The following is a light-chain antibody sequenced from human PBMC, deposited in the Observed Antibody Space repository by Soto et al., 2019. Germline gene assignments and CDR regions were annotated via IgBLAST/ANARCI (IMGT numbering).Light chain of an antibody. CDR1: QSISSW. V-gene: IGKV1-5*03. CDR2: KAS. Sequence: DIQMTQSPSSLSASLGDRVTITCLASQSISSWLAWYQQKPGKAPKLLIYKASSLESGVPSRFSGSGSGTEFTLTISSLQPDDFATYYCQQYNSYSPLTFGGGTKVDIK. CDR3: QQYNSYSPLT. J-gene: IGKJ4*01.